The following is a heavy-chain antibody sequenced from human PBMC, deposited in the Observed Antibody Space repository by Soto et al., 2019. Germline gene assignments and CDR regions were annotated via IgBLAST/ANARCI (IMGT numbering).Heavy chain of an antibody. J-gene: IGHJ4*02. CDR1: GLSLSNARMG. V-gene: IGHV2-5*02. CDR2: IYWDDDK. CDR3: AHYDYGGLVY. D-gene: IGHD4-17*01. Sequence: SGPTLVNPTETLTLTCTVSGLSLSNARMGVSWIRQPPGKALEWLALIYWDDDKRYSPSLKSRLTITKDTSKNQVVLTMTNMDPVDTATYYCAHYDYGGLVYWGQGALVTVSS.